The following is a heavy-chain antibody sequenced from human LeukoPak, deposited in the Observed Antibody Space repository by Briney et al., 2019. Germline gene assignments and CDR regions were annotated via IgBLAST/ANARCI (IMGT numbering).Heavy chain of an antibody. D-gene: IGHD3-10*01. CDR2: IKQDGSEK. V-gene: IGHV3-7*04. J-gene: IGHJ4*02. CDR3: ASDREYYYGSGSFDY. CDR1: GFTLSSYW. Sequence: GGSLRLSCAASGFTLSSYWMSWVRQAPGKGLEWVANIKQDGSEKYYVDSVKGRFTISRDNAKNSLYLQMNSLRAEDTAVYYCASDREYYYGSGSFDYWGQGTLVTVSS.